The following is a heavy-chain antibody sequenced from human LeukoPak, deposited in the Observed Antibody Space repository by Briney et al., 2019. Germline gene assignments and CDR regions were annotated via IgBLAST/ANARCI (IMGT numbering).Heavy chain of an antibody. CDR1: GYTFTSYY. V-gene: IGHV1-46*01. J-gene: IGHJ3*02. CDR3: ARGFITSGFVFVEAFDI. CDR2: INPSGGST. D-gene: IGHD3-16*01. Sequence: ASVKVSCKASGYTFTSYYMHWVRQAPGQGLEWMGIINPSGGSTSYAQKFQGRVTMTRDTSTSTIYMELSSLRSEDTAVYYCARGFITSGFVFVEAFDIWGQGTMVTVSS.